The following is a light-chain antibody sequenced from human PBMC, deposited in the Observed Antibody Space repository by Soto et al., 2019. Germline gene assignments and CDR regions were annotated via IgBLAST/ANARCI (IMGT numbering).Light chain of an antibody. V-gene: IGLV2-14*01. Sequence: SVLTQPASVSGSPGKSVTISRPGTTSDVGGYISVSWYQQHPGKAPKLMIYEVSNRPSGVSNRFSGSKSGDTASLTVSGLQAEDEADYYCSSYAGSSNVFGTGNKVTVL. CDR1: TSDVGGYIS. CDR2: EVS. J-gene: IGLJ1*01. CDR3: SSYAGSSNV.